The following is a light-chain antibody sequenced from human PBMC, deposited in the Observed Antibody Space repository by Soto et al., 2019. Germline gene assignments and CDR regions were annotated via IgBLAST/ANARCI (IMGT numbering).Light chain of an antibody. V-gene: IGKV3-15*01. CDR2: GAS. J-gene: IGKJ1*01. CDR1: QYINSN. Sequence: EIVMTQSPATLSVSPGDRVTLSCWASQYINSNVAWYQQKRGQAPRILIYGASTRYTGIPARFSGSGSGTEFTLTISRLQSEDFAVYYCQQYNNWPRTFGQGNRVEIK. CDR3: QQYNNWPRT.